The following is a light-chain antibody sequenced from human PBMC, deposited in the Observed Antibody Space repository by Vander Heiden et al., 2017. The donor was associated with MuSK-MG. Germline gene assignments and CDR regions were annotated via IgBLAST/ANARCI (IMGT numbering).Light chain of an antibody. CDR2: AAS. J-gene: IGKJ2*01. Sequence: DIQMTQSPPSLSASFGDTATITCRASHCFSSHLAGYLQKPGKSPSSRPSAASKLQSAVPSNFSGSGSERDFTLSIISLQPEDFEIYYCQQYHSSPYTFGQGTKLEIK. CDR3: QQYHSSPYT. V-gene: IGKV1-16*02. CDR1: HCFSSH.